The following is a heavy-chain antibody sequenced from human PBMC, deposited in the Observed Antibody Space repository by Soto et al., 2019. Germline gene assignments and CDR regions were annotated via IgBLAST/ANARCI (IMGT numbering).Heavy chain of an antibody. J-gene: IGHJ4*02. V-gene: IGHV3-74*01. CDR1: GFTYRSYW. D-gene: IGHD6-6*01. CDR2: INSDGSST. CDR3: ASGGSSLNFDS. Sequence: GALRLSCAGSGFTYRSYWMQWVRQAPGKGLVWVSWINSDGSSTSYADSVKGRFTISRDNAKNTLYLQMNSLRAEDTAVYYCASGGSSLNFDSWGQGTLVTVSS.